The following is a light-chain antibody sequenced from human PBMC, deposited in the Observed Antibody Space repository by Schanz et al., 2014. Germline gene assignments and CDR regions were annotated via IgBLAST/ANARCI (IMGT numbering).Light chain of an antibody. CDR1: SSDVGGYNY. CDR2: EVS. J-gene: IGLJ3*02. V-gene: IGLV2-14*01. Sequence: QSALTQPASVSGSPGQSITISCTGTSSDVGGYNYVSWYQHHPGKAPKLMIYEVSKRPSGVPDRFSGSKSGSTASLTISGLRAEDEADYYCSSYTSSSTWVFGGGTKLTVL. CDR3: SSYTSSSTWV.